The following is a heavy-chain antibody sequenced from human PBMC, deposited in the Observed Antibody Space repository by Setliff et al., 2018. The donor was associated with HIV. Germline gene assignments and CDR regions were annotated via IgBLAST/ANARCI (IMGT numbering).Heavy chain of an antibody. Sequence: PSETLSLTCTVSGVSTSSSHYYWGWIRQPPGKGLEWIGYIYYSGSTYYNPSLKSRVTISVDTSKNLFSLRLSSVTAADTAVYYYARQGAVTGHSFDYWGQGALVTVSS. J-gene: IGHJ4*02. D-gene: IGHD6-19*01. V-gene: IGHV4-39*01. CDR3: ARQGAVTGHSFDY. CDR2: IYYSGST. CDR1: GVSTSSSHYY.